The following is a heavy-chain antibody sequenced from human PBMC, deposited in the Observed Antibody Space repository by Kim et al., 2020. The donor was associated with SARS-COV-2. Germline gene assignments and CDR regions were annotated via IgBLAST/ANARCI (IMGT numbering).Heavy chain of an antibody. CDR3: AKVPSLIAAAGTFDY. J-gene: IGHJ4*02. V-gene: IGHV3-23*01. D-gene: IGHD6-13*01. Sequence: DSVKGRFTISRDNSKNPLCLQMNSLRAEDTAVYYCAKVPSLIAAAGTFDYWGQGTLVTVSS.